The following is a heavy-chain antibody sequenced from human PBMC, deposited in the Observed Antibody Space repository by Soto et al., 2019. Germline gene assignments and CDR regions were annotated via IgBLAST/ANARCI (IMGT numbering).Heavy chain of an antibody. CDR2: IYYSGST. Sequence: ETLSLTCTVSGGSISSSSYYWGWIRQPPGKGLEWIGSIYYSGSTYYNPSLKSRVTISVDTSKNQFSLKLSSVTAADTAVYYCARLNANDAFDIWGQGTMVTVSS. CDR3: ARLNANDAFDI. J-gene: IGHJ3*02. CDR1: GGSISSSSYY. V-gene: IGHV4-39*01.